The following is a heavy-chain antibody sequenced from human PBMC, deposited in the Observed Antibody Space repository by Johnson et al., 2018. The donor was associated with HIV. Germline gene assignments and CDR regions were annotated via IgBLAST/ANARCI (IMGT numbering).Heavy chain of an antibody. D-gene: IGHD3-3*01. V-gene: IGHV3-11*04. CDR2: ISSSGSTI. J-gene: IGHJ3*02. Sequence: QEKLVESGGGLVQPGRSLRLSCAASGFTFSDYYMSWIRQAPGKGLEWVSYISSSGSTIYYADSVKGRFTISRDNTKNSLYLQMNSLRADDTAVYYCAREEVTIFGVAYDAFDIWGQGTMVTVSS. CDR1: GFTFSDYY. CDR3: AREEVTIFGVAYDAFDI.